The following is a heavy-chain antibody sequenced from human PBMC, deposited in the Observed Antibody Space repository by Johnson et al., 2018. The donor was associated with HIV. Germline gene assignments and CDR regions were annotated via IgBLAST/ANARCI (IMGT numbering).Heavy chain of an antibody. CDR1: GFTFDDYG. CDR3: AKDKQWLPQGAFDI. D-gene: IGHD6-19*01. J-gene: IGHJ3*02. V-gene: IGHV3-9*01. CDR2: ISWNSGSI. Sequence: EVQLVESGGGLVQPGGSLRLSCAASGFTFDDYGMSWVRQAPGKGLEWVSGISWNSGSIGYADSVKGRFTISRDNAKNSLYLQMNSLRAEDTALYYCAKDKQWLPQGAFDIWGQGTMVTVSS.